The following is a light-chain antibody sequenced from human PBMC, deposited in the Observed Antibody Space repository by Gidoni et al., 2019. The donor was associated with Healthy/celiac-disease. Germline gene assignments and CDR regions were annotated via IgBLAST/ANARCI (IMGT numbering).Light chain of an antibody. CDR3: QQYNSSPLT. J-gene: IGKJ4*01. V-gene: IGKV1-5*01. CDR2: DAS. CDR1: QSISSW. Sequence: DIQLTQSPSTLSASVGDRVTITCRASQSISSWLAWYQQKPGKAPKLLIYDASSLESGVPSRFSGSGSGTEFTLTISSLQPDDFATYYCQQYNSSPLTFGGGTKVEIK.